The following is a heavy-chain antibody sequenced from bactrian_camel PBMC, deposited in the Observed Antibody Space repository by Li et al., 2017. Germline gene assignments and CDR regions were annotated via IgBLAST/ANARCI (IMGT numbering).Heavy chain of an antibody. CDR1: GFTFSNHY. CDR2: HITGGHNI. Sequence: HVQLVESGGGLVQPGGSLRLSCAVSGFTFSNHYMSWIRQAPGKGLEWVSMHITGGHNIYYADSVKGRFTISRDNAKNTVYLQMNSLKSEGTALYYCAPNEVAGTYPAYWGQGTQVTVS. D-gene: IGHD6*01. J-gene: IGHJ4*01. V-gene: IGHV3S20*01. CDR3: APNEVAGTYPAY.